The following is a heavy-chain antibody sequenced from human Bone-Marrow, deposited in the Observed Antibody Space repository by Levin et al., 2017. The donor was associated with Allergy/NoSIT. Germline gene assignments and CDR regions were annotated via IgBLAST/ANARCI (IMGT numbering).Heavy chain of an antibody. V-gene: IGHV1-69*13. CDR3: ARVVWSGYTDYYYYYGLDV. CDR1: GGTFNRYA. CDR2: IIPRLGTA. J-gene: IGHJ6*02. Sequence: SVKVSCKTSGGTFNRYAISWVRQAPGHGLEWMGGIIPRLGTASYAQKFQGRVTIIADEATNTVDMELSGLRSEDTAVYYCARVVWSGYTDYYYYYGLDVWGQGTTVTVSS. D-gene: IGHD3-3*01.